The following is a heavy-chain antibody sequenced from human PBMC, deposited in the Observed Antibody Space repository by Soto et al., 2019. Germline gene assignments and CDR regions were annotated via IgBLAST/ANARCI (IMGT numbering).Heavy chain of an antibody. CDR2: MNPNSGNT. Sequence: WASVKVSCKASGYTFTSYDINWVRQATGQGLEWMGWMNPNSGNTGYAQKFQGRVTMTRNTSISTAYMELSSLRSEDTAVYYCARERRCYDFWSGYSACYYYGMDVWGQGTTVTVSS. V-gene: IGHV1-8*01. CDR3: ARERRCYDFWSGYSACYYYGMDV. J-gene: IGHJ6*02. D-gene: IGHD3-3*01. CDR1: GYTFTSYD.